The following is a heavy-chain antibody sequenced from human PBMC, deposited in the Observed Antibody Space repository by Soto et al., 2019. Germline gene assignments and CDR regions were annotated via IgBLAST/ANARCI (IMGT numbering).Heavy chain of an antibody. V-gene: IGHV4-34*01. CDR3: ARGRYYDISFDY. J-gene: IGHJ4*02. D-gene: IGHD3-22*01. CDR2: INHSGRT. CDR1: GGSFSGYY. Sequence: SETLSLTFAVYGGSFSGYYWSWNRQPPGKGLEWIGEINHSGRTNYHPSLKSRVTISVDTSKNQFPLKLSSVTAADTAVYYCARGRYYDISFDYWGQGTLVTVSS.